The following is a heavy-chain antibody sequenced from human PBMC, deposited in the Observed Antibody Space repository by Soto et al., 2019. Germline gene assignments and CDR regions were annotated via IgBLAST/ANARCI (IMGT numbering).Heavy chain of an antibody. CDR3: ARDRGNYYDSSGYSNWFDP. CDR2: IYYSGST. CDR1: GGSISSYY. V-gene: IGHV4-59*01. Sequence: QVQLQESGPGLVKPSETLSLTCTVSGGSISSYYWSWIRQPPGKGLEWIGYIYYSGSTNYKPSLKVRVTISVDTSKNQFSRKLSSVTAAATAVYYCARDRGNYYDSSGYSNWFDPWGQGTLVTVSS. J-gene: IGHJ5*02. D-gene: IGHD3-22*01.